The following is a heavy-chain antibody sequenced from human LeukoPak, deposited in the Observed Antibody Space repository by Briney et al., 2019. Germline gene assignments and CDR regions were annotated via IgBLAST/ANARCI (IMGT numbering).Heavy chain of an antibody. V-gene: IGHV1-58*02. CDR2: IVVGSGNT. D-gene: IGHD4-23*01. J-gene: IGHJ4*02. CDR3: AVGSHYVTPRPPNDY. Sequence: ASVKVSCKASGYTFTSYGISWVRQAPGQGLEWIGWIVVGSGNTNYAQKFQERVTITRDMSTSTAYMELSSLRSEDTAVYYCAVGSHYVTPRPPNDYWGQGTLVTVSS. CDR1: GYTFTSYG.